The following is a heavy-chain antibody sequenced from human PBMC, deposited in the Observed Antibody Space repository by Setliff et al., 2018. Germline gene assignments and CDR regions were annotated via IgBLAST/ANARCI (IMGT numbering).Heavy chain of an antibody. J-gene: IGHJ3*02. CDR2: IYTSGGT. V-gene: IGHV4-61*02. D-gene: IGHD4-17*01. CDR1: GGSVSSRNYY. CDR3: ARDPLTTNRRRAFDI. Sequence: PSETLSLTCTVSGGSVSSRNYYWTWIRQPAGKGLEWIGRIYTSGGTDYNPSLKSRVTISVDTSKNQFSLKLSSVTAADTAVYYCARDPLTTNRRRAFDIWGQGTMVTVSS.